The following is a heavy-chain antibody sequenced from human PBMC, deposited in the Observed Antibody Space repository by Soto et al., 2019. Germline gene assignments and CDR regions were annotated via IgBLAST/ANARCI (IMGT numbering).Heavy chain of an antibody. J-gene: IGHJ5*02. V-gene: IGHV1-3*01. D-gene: IGHD5-12*01. CDR2: INAGNGNT. Sequence: QVQLVQSGAEVKKPGASVKVSCKASGYTFTSYAMHWVRQAPGQRLEWMGWINAGNGNTKYSQKFQGRVTITRDTSASTAYMELSSLRSEDTAVYYCARDRGVSWLRLRGWFDPWGQGTLVTVSS. CDR1: GYTFTSYA. CDR3: ARDRGVSWLRLRGWFDP.